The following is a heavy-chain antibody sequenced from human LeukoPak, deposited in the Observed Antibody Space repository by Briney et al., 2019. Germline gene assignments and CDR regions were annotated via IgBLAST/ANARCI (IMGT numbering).Heavy chain of an antibody. V-gene: IGHV3-48*01. CDR2: IGTSSTTI. CDR3: ARDRLWSGYYTPGAQGAYFDY. J-gene: IGHJ4*02. D-gene: IGHD3-3*01. CDR1: GFTFSSYT. Sequence: GGSLRLSCAASGFTFSSYTMNWVRQPPGKGLEWVSNIGTSSTTIYYADSVKGRFTISRDNAKNSLYLQMNSLRADDTAVYYCARDRLWSGYYTPGAQGAYFDYWGQGTLVTVSS.